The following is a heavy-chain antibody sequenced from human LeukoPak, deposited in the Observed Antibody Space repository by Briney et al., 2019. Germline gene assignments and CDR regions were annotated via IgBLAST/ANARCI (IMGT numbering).Heavy chain of an antibody. CDR1: GFTFSSYW. CDR3: ARGGTGVAAAAADY. Sequence: GGSLRLSCAASGFTFSSYWMSWVRQAPGKGLEWVANIKQDGSEKYYVDSVKGRFTISRDNAKSSLYLQMNSLRAEGTAVYYCARGGTGVAAAAADYWGQGTLVTVSS. V-gene: IGHV3-7*01. J-gene: IGHJ4*02. CDR2: IKQDGSEK. D-gene: IGHD6-13*01.